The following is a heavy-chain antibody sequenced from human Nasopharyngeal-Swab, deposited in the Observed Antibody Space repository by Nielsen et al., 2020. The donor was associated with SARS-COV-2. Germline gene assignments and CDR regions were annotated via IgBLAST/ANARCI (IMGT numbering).Heavy chain of an antibody. J-gene: IGHJ3*01. CDR2: IYPGNSDS. Sequence: GGSLRLSCKGFGHSFSNYWFAWVRQMPGKGLEWMGIIYPGNSDSRYSPSFQGQVTISADESISTAYLQWTSLRTSDTAIYYCARQRTTLTLGRAFDLWGQGTMVTVSS. CDR1: GHSFSNYW. CDR3: ARQRTTLTLGRAFDL. D-gene: IGHD4-17*01. V-gene: IGHV5-51*01.